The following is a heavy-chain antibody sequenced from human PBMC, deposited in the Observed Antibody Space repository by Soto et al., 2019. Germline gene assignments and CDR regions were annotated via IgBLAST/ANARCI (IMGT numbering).Heavy chain of an antibody. D-gene: IGHD6-19*01. CDR3: ARVDHGWYSSQYYYGMDV. Sequence: PGGSLRLSCAASGFIFSQYSMNWVRQAPGKGLEWVSSISSSSSYIYYADSVKGRFTISRDNAKNSLYLQMNSLRAEDTAVYYCARVDHGWYSSQYYYGMDVWGQGTTVTVSS. CDR1: GFIFSQYS. V-gene: IGHV3-21*01. CDR2: ISSSSSYI. J-gene: IGHJ6*02.